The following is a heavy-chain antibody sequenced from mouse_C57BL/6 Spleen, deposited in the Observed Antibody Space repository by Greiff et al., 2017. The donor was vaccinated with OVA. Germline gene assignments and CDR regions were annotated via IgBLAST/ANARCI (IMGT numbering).Heavy chain of an antibody. CDR3: ARGKGITTDGNYFDY. CDR1: GYTFTSYG. D-gene: IGHD1-1*01. J-gene: IGHJ2*01. V-gene: IGHV1-81*01. Sequence: QVQLQQSGAELARPGASVKLSCKASGYTFTSYGISWVKQRTGQGLEWIGEIYPRSGNTYYNEKFKGKATLTADKSSSTAYMELRSLTSEDSAVYFCARGKGITTDGNYFDYWGQGTTLTVSS. CDR2: IYPRSGNT.